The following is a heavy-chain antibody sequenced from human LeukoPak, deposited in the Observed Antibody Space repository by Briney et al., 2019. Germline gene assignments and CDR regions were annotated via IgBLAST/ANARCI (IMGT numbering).Heavy chain of an antibody. D-gene: IGHD3-10*01. CDR1: GGSVSSNNW. J-gene: IGHJ4*02. Sequence: SETLSLTCAVSGGSVSSNNWWGGVRQPPGKGLEWIGEIYHSGRTSYNPSLKSRLTISVDKSKNQLSLNLSSVTAADTAVYYCARHRSDVTYPLLYWGQGALVTVSS. V-gene: IGHV4-4*02. CDR2: IYHSGRT. CDR3: ARHRSDVTYPLLY.